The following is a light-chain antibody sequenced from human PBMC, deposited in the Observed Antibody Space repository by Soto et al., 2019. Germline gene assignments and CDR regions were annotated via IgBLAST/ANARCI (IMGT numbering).Light chain of an antibody. CDR3: QQRGNWPPT. Sequence: EIVLTQSPATLSLSPGERATLSCRASQSISSYLAWYQQKPGQAPRLLIYDASNRSTGITARFSGGGTGTDFTLTIRSLEPEDVAVYHCQQRGNWPPTFGGGTKVEIK. V-gene: IGKV3-11*01. J-gene: IGKJ4*01. CDR2: DAS. CDR1: QSISSY.